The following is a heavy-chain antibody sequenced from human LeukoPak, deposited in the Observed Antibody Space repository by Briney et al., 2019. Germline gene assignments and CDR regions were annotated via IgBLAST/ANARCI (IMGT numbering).Heavy chain of an antibody. CDR2: ISYDGSNK. D-gene: IGHD2-2*01. Sequence: GGSLRLSCAASGFTFSSYAMHWVRQAPGKGLEWGAVISYDGSNKYYADSVKGRFTISRDNSKNTLYLQMNSLRAEDTAVYYCARDGCSSTSCSQFQHWGQGTLVTVSS. CDR3: ARDGCSSTSCSQFQH. V-gene: IGHV3-30*04. J-gene: IGHJ1*01. CDR1: GFTFSSYA.